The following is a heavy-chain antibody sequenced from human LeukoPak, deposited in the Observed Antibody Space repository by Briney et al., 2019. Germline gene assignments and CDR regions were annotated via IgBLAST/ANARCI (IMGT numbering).Heavy chain of an antibody. CDR3: ARDRGELDY. CDR2: ISSSSSTI. V-gene: IGHV3-48*04. Sequence: GGSLRLSCAASGFTFSSYSMNWVRQAPGKGLEWVSYISSSSSTIYYADSVKGRFTISRDNAKNPLYLQMNSLRAEDTAVYYCARDRGELDYWGQGTLVTVSS. J-gene: IGHJ4*02. CDR1: GFTFSSYS. D-gene: IGHD3-16*01.